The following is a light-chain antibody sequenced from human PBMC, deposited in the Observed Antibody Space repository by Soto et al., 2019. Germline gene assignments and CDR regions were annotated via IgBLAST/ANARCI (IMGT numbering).Light chain of an antibody. CDR1: QSVSSY. CDR3: QQSSNWPPIN. CDR2: DAS. Sequence: ETVLTHSPDTLSVSPVEMATLSFSSSQSVSSYLAWYQQKPGQAPRLLIYDASNRATGIPARFSGSGSGTDCTLTISSLEPEDFAVYYCQQSSNWPPINFGQGTRLEIK. V-gene: IGKV3-11*01. J-gene: IGKJ5*01.